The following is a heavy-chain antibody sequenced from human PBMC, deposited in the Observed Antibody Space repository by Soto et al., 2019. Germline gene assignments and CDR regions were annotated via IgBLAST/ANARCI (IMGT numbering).Heavy chain of an antibody. Sequence: EVQLLESGGGLVQPGGSLRLSCAASGFTFSSYAMNWVRQAPGKGLEWVSVISGSGGSTYYAGAVKGRFTISRDNSKNTLDLQMNSLRAEDTAVYYCAKRTVGWYFDLWGRGTLVTVSS. J-gene: IGHJ2*01. D-gene: IGHD4-17*01. CDR2: ISGSGGST. CDR1: GFTFSSYA. CDR3: AKRTVGWYFDL. V-gene: IGHV3-23*01.